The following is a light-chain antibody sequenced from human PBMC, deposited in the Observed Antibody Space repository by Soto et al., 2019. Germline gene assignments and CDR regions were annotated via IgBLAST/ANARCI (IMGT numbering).Light chain of an antibody. Sequence: QSALTQPPSASGSPGQSVTISCTGTSSDVGGYNYVSWYQQHPGKAPKLMIYEVSKRPSGVPDRFSGSKSGNTASLTVSGLQAEDEADYYCSSYAGSNIRYYVVFGGGTKLTVL. J-gene: IGLJ2*01. CDR1: SSDVGGYNY. V-gene: IGLV2-8*01. CDR2: EVS. CDR3: SSYAGSNIRYYVV.